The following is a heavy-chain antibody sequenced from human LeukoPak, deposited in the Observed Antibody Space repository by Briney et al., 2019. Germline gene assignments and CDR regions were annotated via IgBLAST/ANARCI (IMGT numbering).Heavy chain of an antibody. J-gene: IGHJ6*03. Sequence: SETLSLTCTVSGGSISSYYWSWIRQPAGKGLEWIGRIYTSGSTNYNPSLKSRVTMSVDTSKNQFSLKLNSVTAADTAVYYCARVVRGVINFHEMLRYYYYMDVWGKGTTVTISS. CDR2: IYTSGST. CDR1: GGSISSYY. V-gene: IGHV4-4*07. CDR3: ARVVRGVINFHEMLRYYYYMDV. D-gene: IGHD3-10*01.